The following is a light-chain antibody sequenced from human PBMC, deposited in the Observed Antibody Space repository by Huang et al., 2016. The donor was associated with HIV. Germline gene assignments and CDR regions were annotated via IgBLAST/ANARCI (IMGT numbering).Light chain of an antibody. V-gene: IGKV1-9*01. Sequence: IQLTQSPSSLSAAVGDRVTITCRASEGISSHLASYQQKLGKAPKLLSYAASTLQRGVPSRFSGSGSGTDFTLTISILQPEDFATYYCLHLNRFPRKYTCGQGTKLDIK. CDR2: AAS. J-gene: IGKJ2*01. CDR3: LHLNRFPRKYT. CDR1: EGISSH.